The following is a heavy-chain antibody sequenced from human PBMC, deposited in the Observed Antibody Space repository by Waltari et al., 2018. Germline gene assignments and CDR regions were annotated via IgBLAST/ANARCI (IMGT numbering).Heavy chain of an antibody. V-gene: IGHV3-53*01. J-gene: IGHJ4*02. CDR1: GLTVSRNY. Sequence: EVQLVESGGGLIQTGGSLRLSCEASGLTVSRNYMSWVRQAPGKGLEGLSASYSGGNTFYADSVKGRFNISIDNSKNTLYLQMNSLRVDDTAVYYCARDDSYGQFMRFDCWGQGTVVTVSS. CDR3: ARDDSYGQFMRFDC. CDR2: SYSGGNT. D-gene: IGHD5-18*01.